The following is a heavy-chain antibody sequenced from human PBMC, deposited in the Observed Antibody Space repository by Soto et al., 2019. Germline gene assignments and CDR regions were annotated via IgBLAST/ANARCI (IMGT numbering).Heavy chain of an antibody. D-gene: IGHD3-3*01. V-gene: IGHV4-39*01. CDR2: IYYSGST. Sequence: SETLSLTCTVSGGSISSSSYYWGWIRQPPGKGLEWIGSIYYSGSTYYNPSLKSRVTISVDTSKNQFSLKLSSVTAADTAVYYCASGGAVITYYYYYGMDVWGQGTTVTVSS. J-gene: IGHJ6*02. CDR1: GGSISSSSYY. CDR3: ASGGAVITYYYYYGMDV.